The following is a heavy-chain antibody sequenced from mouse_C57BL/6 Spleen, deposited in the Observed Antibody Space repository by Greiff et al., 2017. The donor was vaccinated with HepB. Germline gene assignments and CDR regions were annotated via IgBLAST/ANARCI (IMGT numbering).Heavy chain of an antibody. V-gene: IGHV5-17*01. D-gene: IGHD1-3*01. CDR3: ARGYSRSGYFDY. J-gene: IGHJ2*01. CDR1: GFTFSDYG. CDR2: ISSGSSTI. Sequence: EVNVVESGGGLVKPGGSLKLSCAASGFTFSDYGMHWVRQAPEKGLEWVAYISSGSSTIYYADTVKGRFTISRDNAKNTLFLQMTSLRSEDTAMYFCARGYSRSGYFDYWGHGTTLSVSS.